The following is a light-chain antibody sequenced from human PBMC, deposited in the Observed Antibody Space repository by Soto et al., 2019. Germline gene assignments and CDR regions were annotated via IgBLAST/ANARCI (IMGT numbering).Light chain of an antibody. V-gene: IGLV2-14*01. CDR1: SSDVGAYNY. CDR3: SSHTTHNTRV. Sequence: QSVLTQPASVSGSPGRSIAISCTGTSSDVGAYNYVSWYQQHPGNAPKLIIHEVSNRPSGVSDRFSGSKSGNTASLTISGLQADDEADYYCSSHTTHNTRVFGTGTKVTVL. CDR2: EVS. J-gene: IGLJ1*01.